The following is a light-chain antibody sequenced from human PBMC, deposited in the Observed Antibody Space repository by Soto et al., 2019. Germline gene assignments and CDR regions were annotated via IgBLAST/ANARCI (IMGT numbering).Light chain of an antibody. Sequence: EIVFTQSPATLSLSPGERATLSCRASQSVSSYLAWYQQKPGQAPRLLIYDASSRATGIPDRFSGSGSGTDFTLTISRLEPEDFAVYYCQQYGSSPPITFGQGTRLE. CDR1: QSVSSY. V-gene: IGKV3-20*01. CDR2: DAS. CDR3: QQYGSSPPIT. J-gene: IGKJ5*01.